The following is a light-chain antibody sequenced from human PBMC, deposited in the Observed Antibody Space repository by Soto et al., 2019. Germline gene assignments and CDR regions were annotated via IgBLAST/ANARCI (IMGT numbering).Light chain of an antibody. J-gene: IGLJ1*01. CDR3: QSYDSSLSGSKV. CDR1: SSNIGAGYD. CDR2: GNS. V-gene: IGLV1-40*01. Sequence: QSVLTQPPSVSGAPGQRVTISCTGSSSNIGAGYDVHWYQQLPGTAPKLLIYGNSNRPSGVPDRLSGSKSGTSASLANTGLQAEDEADYYCQSYDSSLSGSKVFGTGTKVTVL.